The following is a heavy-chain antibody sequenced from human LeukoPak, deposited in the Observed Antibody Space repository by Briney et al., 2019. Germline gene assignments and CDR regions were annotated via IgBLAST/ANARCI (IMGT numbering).Heavy chain of an antibody. J-gene: IGHJ3*02. CDR2: ISVSGGRT. CDR1: GFTFSSYG. D-gene: IGHD3-22*01. V-gene: IGHV3-23*01. CDR3: AKAYYYISCGFGDAFDI. Sequence: PGGSLRLSCAASGFTFSSYGMSWVRQAPGKGLEWVEAISVSGGRTYYADSVKGRFTISRENSKNTLYLQMNSMRAVDTPVYYWAKAYYYISCGFGDAFDIWGQGTMVTVSS.